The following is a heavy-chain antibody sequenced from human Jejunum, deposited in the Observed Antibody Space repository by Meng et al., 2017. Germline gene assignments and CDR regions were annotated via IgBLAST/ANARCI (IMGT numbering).Heavy chain of an antibody. CDR2: SYHSGRT. Sequence: SETLSLTCAVSGFSISSDYYWGWIRQAPGKGLEWIGTSYHSGRTYWNPSLKSRLTISVDTSKDQVYLRLRSVTAADTAVYYGARDGSYIGYDYIFDIWGQGTMVTVSS. CDR3: ARDGSYIGYDYIFDI. J-gene: IGHJ3*02. D-gene: IGHD5-12*01. V-gene: IGHV4-38-2*02. CDR1: GFSISSDYY.